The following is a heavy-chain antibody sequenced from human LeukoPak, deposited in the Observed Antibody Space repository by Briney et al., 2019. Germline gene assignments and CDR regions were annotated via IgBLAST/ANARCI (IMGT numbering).Heavy chain of an antibody. CDR2: IQYDGSNE. CDR1: GFTFSSYA. V-gene: IGHV3-30*04. Sequence: GGSLRLSCAASGFTFSSYAMHWVRQAPGKGLEWVAYIQYDGSNEQYADSVKGRFSISRDSSKNILYLQMNSLRAEDTAVYYCAKDRCSNGVGCYYYYMDVWGKGTTVTISS. CDR3: AKDRCSNGVGCYYYYMDV. D-gene: IGHD2-8*01. J-gene: IGHJ6*03.